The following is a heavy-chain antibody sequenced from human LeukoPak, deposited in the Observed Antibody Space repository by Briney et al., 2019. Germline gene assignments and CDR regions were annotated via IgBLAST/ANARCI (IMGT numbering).Heavy chain of an antibody. J-gene: IGHJ5*02. V-gene: IGHV1-69*04. CDR1: GGTFSSYA. Sequence: SVKVSCKASGGTFSSYAISWVRQAPGQGLEWMGRIIPILGIANYAQKFQGRVTITADKSTSTAYMELSSLRSEDTAVYYCASIGDYGGYDSEGVVGWFDPWGQGTLVTVSS. CDR3: ASIGDYGGYDSEGVVGWFDP. D-gene: IGHD4-17*01. CDR2: IIPILGIA.